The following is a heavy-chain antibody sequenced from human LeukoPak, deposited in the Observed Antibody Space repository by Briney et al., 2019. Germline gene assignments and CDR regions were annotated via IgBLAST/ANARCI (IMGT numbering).Heavy chain of an antibody. Sequence: PSETLSLTCVVSGYSISNDYYWGRIRQPPGKGLEWIGNIYHSGGSYYNPSLKSRVTILVDTPKNQFSLKLSSVTAADTAVYYCAKAGTTGIHHWFDPWGQGNLVTVSS. CDR3: AKAGTTGIHHWFDP. V-gene: IGHV4-38-2*01. D-gene: IGHD1-1*01. J-gene: IGHJ5*02. CDR2: IYHSGGS. CDR1: GYSISNDYY.